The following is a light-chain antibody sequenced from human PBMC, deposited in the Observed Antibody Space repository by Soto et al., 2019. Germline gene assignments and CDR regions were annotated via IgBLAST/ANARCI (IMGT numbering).Light chain of an antibody. CDR3: SSCTNINTRACV. CDR1: SSDVGGYDY. J-gene: IGLJ1*01. V-gene: IGLV2-14*01. CDR2: EVS. Sequence: QSVLTQPASVSGSPGQSITISCTGTSSDVGGYDYVSWYQLHPGKAPKLMVFEVSNRPSGVSYRFSGSKSGNTASLTISGLQAEDEAEYYCSSCTNINTRACVFGTGTKVTVL.